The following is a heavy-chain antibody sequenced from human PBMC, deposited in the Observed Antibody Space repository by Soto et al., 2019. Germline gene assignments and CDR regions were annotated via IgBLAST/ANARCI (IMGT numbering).Heavy chain of an antibody. CDR2: IYASGSP. J-gene: IGHJ4*02. D-gene: IGHD1-26*01. V-gene: IGHV4-59*02. Sequence: TLSLTCTISGGSVSVYYWSWIRQSTGQGLEWIGYIYASGSPYYNPSLRSRVTISADTSKNQISLKLTSPTAADTAVYYCARGVGSSPPQYWGRGTLVTVSS. CDR1: GGSVSVYY. CDR3: ARGVGSSPPQY.